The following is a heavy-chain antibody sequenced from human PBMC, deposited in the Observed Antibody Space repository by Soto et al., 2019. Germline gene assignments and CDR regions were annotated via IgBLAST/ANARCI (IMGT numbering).Heavy chain of an antibody. CDR1: GYSFPNFG. D-gene: IGHD1-26*01. V-gene: IGHV1-18*01. J-gene: IGHJ4*01. CDR3: ARENNGSYHRHFDY. CDR2: ISVYHGNI. Sequence: ASVKVSCKASGYSFPNFGLSWVRQAPGQGLEWMGCISVYHGNINFAQKFQDRVTMTTDTSTSTAFMELRGLRSDDKAVYYCARENNGSYHRHFDYWGQGTLVTVSS.